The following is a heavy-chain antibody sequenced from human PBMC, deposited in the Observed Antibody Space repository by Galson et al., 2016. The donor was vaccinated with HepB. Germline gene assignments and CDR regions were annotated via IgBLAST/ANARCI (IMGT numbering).Heavy chain of an antibody. CDR2: ISGTGGNT. D-gene: IGHD3-3*01. J-gene: IGHJ4*02. Sequence: SLRLSCAASGFTFSNNAMTWVRQAPGQGLEWVSAISGTGGNTYYADSVKGRFTISRENSKNTLYLQMNSLRAEDTAVYHCAKDSSQFWSGYSLSYWRLGTLVTVSS. CDR1: GFTFSNNA. V-gene: IGHV3-23*01. CDR3: AKDSSQFWSGYSLSY.